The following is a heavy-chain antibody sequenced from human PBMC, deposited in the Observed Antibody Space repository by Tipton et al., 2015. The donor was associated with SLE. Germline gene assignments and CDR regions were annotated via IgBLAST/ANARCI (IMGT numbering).Heavy chain of an antibody. V-gene: IGHV3-21*04. CDR2: ISSSSSYI. CDR3: ARGGKTVVVPVAEADYYYMDV. CDR1: GFTFSSYS. J-gene: IGHJ6*03. D-gene: IGHD2-2*01. Sequence: GSLRLSCAASGFTFSSYSMNWVRQAPGKGLEWVSSISSSSSYIYYADSVKGRFTISRDNSKNTLYLQMNSLRSDDTAVYYCARGGKTVVVPVAEADYYYMDVWGKGTTVTVSS.